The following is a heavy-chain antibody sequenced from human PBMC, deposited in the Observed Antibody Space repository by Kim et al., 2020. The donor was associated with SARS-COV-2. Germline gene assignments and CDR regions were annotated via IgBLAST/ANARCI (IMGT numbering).Heavy chain of an antibody. Sequence: ASVKVSCKASGYTFTSYGISWVRQAPGQGLEWMGWISAYNGNTNYAQKLQGRVTMTTDTSTSTAYMELRSLRSDDTAVYYCARDRPREYSSSRPYYYYGMDDWGQGTTVTVSS. CDR1: GYTFTSYG. CDR3: ARDRPREYSSSRPYYYYGMDD. CDR2: ISAYNGNT. V-gene: IGHV1-18*01. J-gene: IGHJ6*02. D-gene: IGHD6-6*01.